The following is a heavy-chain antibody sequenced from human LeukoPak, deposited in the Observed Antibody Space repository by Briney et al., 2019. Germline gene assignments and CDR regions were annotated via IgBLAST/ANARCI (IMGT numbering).Heavy chain of an antibody. CDR3: AKDSVPDYYGSGSPGVNWFDP. Sequence: GGTLRLSCAASGFTFSSYGMSWVRQAPGKGLEWVSAISTSGGSTYYADSVKGRFTISRDNSKNTLYLQMNSLRAEDTAVYYCAKDSVPDYYGSGSPGVNWFDPWGQGTLVTVSS. V-gene: IGHV3-23*01. D-gene: IGHD3-10*01. CDR1: GFTFSSYG. J-gene: IGHJ5*02. CDR2: ISTSGGST.